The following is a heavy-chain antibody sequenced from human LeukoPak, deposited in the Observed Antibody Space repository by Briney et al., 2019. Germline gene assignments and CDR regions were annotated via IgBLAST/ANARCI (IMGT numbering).Heavy chain of an antibody. V-gene: IGHV3-66*01. CDR2: IYSGGST. CDR1: GFTITDHH. Sequence: GGSLRLSCAASGFTITDHHMSWVRQAPGKGLEWVSGIYSGGSTYYADSVKGRFTISRDNSKNTLYLQMNSLRAEDTAVYHCAGISPWGQGTLVTVSS. J-gene: IGHJ4*02. CDR3: AGISP.